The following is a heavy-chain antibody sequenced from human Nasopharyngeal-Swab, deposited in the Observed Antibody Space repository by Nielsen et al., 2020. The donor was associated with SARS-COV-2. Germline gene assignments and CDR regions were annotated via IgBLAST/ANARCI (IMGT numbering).Heavy chain of an antibody. V-gene: IGHV6-1*01. D-gene: IGHD4-17*01. Sequence: WIRQSQSRGLEWLGRTYYRSKWYNDYAVSVKSRITINPDTSKNQFSLHLNSVTPEDTAVYYCARARGAYGDYYYYYTDVWGKGTTVTVSS. J-gene: IGHJ6*03. CDR3: ARARGAYGDYYYYYTDV. CDR2: TYYRSKWYN.